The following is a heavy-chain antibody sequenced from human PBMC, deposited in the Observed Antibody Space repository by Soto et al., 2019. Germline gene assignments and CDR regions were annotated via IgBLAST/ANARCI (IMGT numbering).Heavy chain of an antibody. V-gene: IGHV1-8*01. CDR2: MNPHSGNT. J-gene: IGHJ6*02. CDR3: ARGNYVLRFFEWLTGGRNYYYYYGMDA. Sequence: ASVKVSCKASGYTFTSYDINWVRQATGQGLEWMGWMNPHSGNTGYAQKFQGRVTMTRNTSISTAYMELSSLRSEDTAVYYCARGNYVLRFFEWLTGGRNYYYYYGMDAWGQGTTVTVSS. D-gene: IGHD3-3*01. CDR1: GYTFTSYD.